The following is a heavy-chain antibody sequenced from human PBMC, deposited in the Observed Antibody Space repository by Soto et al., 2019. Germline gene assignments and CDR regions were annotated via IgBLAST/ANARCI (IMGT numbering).Heavy chain of an antibody. CDR3: ARSVAVPGAHIGY. V-gene: IGHV4-59*01. D-gene: IGHD6-19*01. CDR1: GGSISGSY. J-gene: IGHJ4*02. Sequence: SETLSLTCSVSGGSISGSYWSWIRQSPGKGLEWLGYVYYTGSTNYSPSLRSRVSISVDTSKNEFSLRLSSVTAADTAVYFCARSVAVPGAHIGYWGQVPQVTASS. CDR2: VYYTGST.